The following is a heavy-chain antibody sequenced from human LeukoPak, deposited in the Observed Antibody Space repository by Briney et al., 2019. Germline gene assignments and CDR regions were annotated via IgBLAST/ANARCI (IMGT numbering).Heavy chain of an antibody. V-gene: IGHV3-23*01. J-gene: IGHJ4*02. CDR2: ISGSGGST. D-gene: IGHD3-10*01. CDR1: GFAFSSYG. CDR3: ATQIMVRGVITGPDY. Sequence: GGSLRLPCAASGFAFSSYGMSWVRQAPGKGLEWVSAISGSGGSTYYADSVKGRFTISRDNSKNTLYLQMNSLRAEDTAVYYCATQIMVRGVITGPDYWGQGTLVTVSS.